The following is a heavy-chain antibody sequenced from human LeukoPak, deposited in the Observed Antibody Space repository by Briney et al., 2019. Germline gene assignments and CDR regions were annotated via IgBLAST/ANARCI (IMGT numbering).Heavy chain of an antibody. J-gene: IGHJ4*02. CDR1: GSTLSTYA. CDR2: ISYDGSNK. D-gene: IGHD3-9*01. CDR3: AGRYYDILTGGREGFDY. Sequence: GGSLRLSCTASGSTLSTYAMHWVRQAPGKGLEWVAVISYDGSNKYYADSVKGRFTISRDNSKNTLSLQMNSLRAEDTAVYYCAGRYYDILTGGREGFDYWGQGTLVTVSS. V-gene: IGHV3-30*04.